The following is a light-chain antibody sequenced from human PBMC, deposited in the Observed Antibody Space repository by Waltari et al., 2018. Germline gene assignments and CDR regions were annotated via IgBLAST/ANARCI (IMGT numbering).Light chain of an antibody. CDR1: SSNIGSNP. J-gene: IGLJ1*01. V-gene: IGLV1-44*01. Sequence: QSALTQSPSASGTPGQRVTISCSGSSSNIGSNPVNWYHQPPGTAPKLLIYSTNERPSGVPDRFSVSKAGSSASRAISGLQSEDEADYYCAAWDDSLNGYVFGTGTKVSVL. CDR2: STN. CDR3: AAWDDSLNGYV.